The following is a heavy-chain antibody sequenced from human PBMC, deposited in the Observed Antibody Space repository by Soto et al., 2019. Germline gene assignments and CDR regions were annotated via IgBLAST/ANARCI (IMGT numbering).Heavy chain of an antibody. CDR3: ARALYGSGVLDV. V-gene: IGHV4-59*02. CDR2: IYYSGST. CDR1: GGSVTSYY. J-gene: IGHJ6*02. Sequence: SSETLSLTCTVSGGSVTSYYWSCIRQPPGKALEWIGTIYYSGSTNYNPSLKSRVSISVDTSKNQFSLKVGSVTAADTAVYFYARALYGSGVLDVWGQGTTVTVSS. D-gene: IGHD3-10*01.